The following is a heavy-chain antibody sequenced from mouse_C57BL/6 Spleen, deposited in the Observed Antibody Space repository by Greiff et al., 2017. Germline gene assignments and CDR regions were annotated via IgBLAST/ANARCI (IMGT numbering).Heavy chain of an antibody. CDR1: GYAFSSSW. D-gene: IGHD1-1*01. J-gene: IGHJ2*01. Sequence: QVQLQQSGPELVKPGASVKISCKASGYAFSSSWMNWVKQRPGKGLEWIGRIYPGDGDTNYNGKFKGKATLTADTSSSTAYMQLSSLTSEDSAVYYCARWSNGNDYWGQGTTLTVSS. V-gene: IGHV1-82*01. CDR3: ARWSNGNDY. CDR2: IYPGDGDT.